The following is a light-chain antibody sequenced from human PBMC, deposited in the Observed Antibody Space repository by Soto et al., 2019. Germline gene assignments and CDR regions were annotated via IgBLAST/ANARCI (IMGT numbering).Light chain of an antibody. Sequence: EIVMTQSPATLSVSPGERATLSCRASQSVSSNLAWYQQKPGQAPRLLIYGASTRATGIPARFSGSGSGTECTITISSLQSEDFAVYVCQQYNNWPPFTFGPGTKVDFK. CDR2: GAS. J-gene: IGKJ3*01. CDR3: QQYNNWPPFT. CDR1: QSVSSN. V-gene: IGKV3-15*01.